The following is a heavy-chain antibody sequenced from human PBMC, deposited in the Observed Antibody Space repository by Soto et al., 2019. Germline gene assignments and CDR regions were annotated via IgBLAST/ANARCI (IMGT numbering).Heavy chain of an antibody. CDR2: IYPGDSDT. J-gene: IGHJ6*02. CDR3: ARQIDILTGWDYYYGMDV. CDR1: GYSFTSYW. D-gene: IGHD3-9*01. Sequence: PGESLKISCKGSGYSFTSYWIGWVRQMPGKGLEWMGIIYPGDSDTRYSPSFQGQVTISADKSISTAYLQWSSLKASDTAMYYCARQIDILTGWDYYYGMDVWGQGTTVTVSS. V-gene: IGHV5-51*01.